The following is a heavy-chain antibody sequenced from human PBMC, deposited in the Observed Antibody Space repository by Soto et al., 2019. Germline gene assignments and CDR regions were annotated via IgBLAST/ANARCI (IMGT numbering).Heavy chain of an antibody. Sequence: SETLSLTCTVSGGSISSGAYYWSWIRQHPGKGLEWIGYIYYSGSTYYNPSLKSRVTISVETSKNQFSLKLSSVTAADTAVYYCAREERDYLDSSGSLDYWGQGTLVTVSS. CDR3: AREERDYLDSSGSLDY. D-gene: IGHD3-22*01. J-gene: IGHJ4*02. V-gene: IGHV4-31*03. CDR2: IYYSGST. CDR1: GGSISSGAYY.